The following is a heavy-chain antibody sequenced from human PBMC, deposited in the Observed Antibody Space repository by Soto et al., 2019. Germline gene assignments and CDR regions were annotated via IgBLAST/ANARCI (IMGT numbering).Heavy chain of an antibody. CDR1: GFTFSSST. V-gene: IGHV3-23*01. CDR2: IIDSGGYT. J-gene: IGHJ6*04. Sequence: GGSLRLSCAASGFTFSSSTMNWVRQAPGKGLEWVSAIIDSGGYTYYTDSVKGRVTISRDNSKNTLYLQMNSLRAEDTALYYCAKGTYYYYGMDVWGKGTTVTVS. CDR3: AKGTYYYYGMDV.